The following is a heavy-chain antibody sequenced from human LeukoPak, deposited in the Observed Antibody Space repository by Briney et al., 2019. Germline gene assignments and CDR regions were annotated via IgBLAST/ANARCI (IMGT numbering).Heavy chain of an antibody. CDR3: AKIGAAARRTPNPRWFDP. V-gene: IGHV1-8*01. CDR1: GYTFTSYD. Sequence: ASVKVSCKASGYTFTSYDINWMRQATGQGLEWMGWMNPNSGNTGYAQKFQGRVSMTGNTSISTAYMELSSLKSEDTAVYYCAKIGAAARRTPNPRWFDPWGQETLVTVSS. D-gene: IGHD6-6*01. J-gene: IGHJ5*02. CDR2: MNPNSGNT.